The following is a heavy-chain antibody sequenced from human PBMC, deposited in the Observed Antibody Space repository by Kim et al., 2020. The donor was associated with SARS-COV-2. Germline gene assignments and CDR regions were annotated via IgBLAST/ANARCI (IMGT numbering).Heavy chain of an antibody. V-gene: IGHV3-21*01. CDR3: ARGVGWLQFEDY. CDR1: GFTFSSYS. CDR2: ISSSSYI. Sequence: GGSLRLSCAASGFTFSSYSMNWVRQAPGKGLEWVSSISSSSYIYYADSVKGRFTISRDNAKNSLYLQMNSLRAEDTAVYYCARGVGWLQFEDYWGQGTLVTASS. J-gene: IGHJ4*02. D-gene: IGHD5-12*01.